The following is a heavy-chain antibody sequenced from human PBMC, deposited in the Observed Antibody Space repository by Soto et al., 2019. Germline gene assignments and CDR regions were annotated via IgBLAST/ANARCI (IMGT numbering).Heavy chain of an antibody. D-gene: IGHD1-7*01. CDR3: ARRTLTGTWFDP. J-gene: IGHJ5*02. CDR1: GGSISSGGYY. CDR2: IYYSGST. V-gene: IGHV4-31*03. Sequence: SETLSLTCTVSGGSISSGGYYWSWIRQHPGKGLEWIGYIYYSGSTYYNPSLKSRVTISVDTSKNQFSLKLSSVTAADTAVCYCARRTLTGTWFDPWGQGTLVT.